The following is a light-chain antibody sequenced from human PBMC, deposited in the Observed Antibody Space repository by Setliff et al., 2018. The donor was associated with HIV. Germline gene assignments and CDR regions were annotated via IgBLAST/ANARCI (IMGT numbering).Light chain of an antibody. V-gene: IGLV2-23*02. CDR2: EVS. Sequence: QSALAQPASVSGSPGQSITISCTGTSSDVGNYNLVSWYQQHPGKAPKLMIYEVSKRPSGVSNRFSGSKSGNTASLTISGFQAEDEADYYCCSYAGSSTYVFGTGTKVTVL. CDR3: CSYAGSSTYV. CDR1: SSDVGNYNL. J-gene: IGLJ1*01.